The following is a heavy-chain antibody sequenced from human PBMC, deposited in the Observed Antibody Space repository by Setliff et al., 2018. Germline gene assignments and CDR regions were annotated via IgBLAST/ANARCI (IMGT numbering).Heavy chain of an antibody. J-gene: IGHJ6*03. D-gene: IGHD1-7*01. CDR1: GGTLSTLS. Sequence: SVKVSCKASGGTLSTLSIAWVRQAPGQGLEWMGGTIPLLPLPNYAVRFQGRVTITADKSTSTAYMELRSLTSEDTAVYYCARNALTGTTRKYYYYMDVWGQGTMVTVSS. V-gene: IGHV1-69*10. CDR2: TIPLLPLP. CDR3: ARNALTGTTRKYYYYMDV.